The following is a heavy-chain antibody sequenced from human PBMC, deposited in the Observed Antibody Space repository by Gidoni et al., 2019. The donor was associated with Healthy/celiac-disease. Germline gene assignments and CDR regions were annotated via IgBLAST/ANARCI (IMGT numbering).Heavy chain of an antibody. Sequence: EVQLVESGGGLVQPGRSLRLSCAASGFTFDDYAMHWVRQAPGKGLEWVSGISWNSGSIGYADSVKGRFTISRDNAKNSLYLQMNSLRAEDTALYYCAKDIHPQVGATWDYWGQGTLVTVSS. D-gene: IGHD1-26*01. CDR3: AKDIHPQVGATWDY. J-gene: IGHJ4*02. CDR2: ISWNSGSI. V-gene: IGHV3-9*01. CDR1: GFTFDDYA.